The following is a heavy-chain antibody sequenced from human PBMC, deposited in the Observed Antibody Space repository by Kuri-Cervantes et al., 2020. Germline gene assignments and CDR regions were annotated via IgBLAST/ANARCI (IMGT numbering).Heavy chain of an antibody. V-gene: IGHV1-24*01. J-gene: IGHJ4*02. CDR2: FDPEDGET. D-gene: IGHD5/OR15-5a*01. CDR3: ATPGVYGGRIGYFDH. CDR1: GYTFTDCY. Sequence: ASVKVSCKASGYTFTDCYIHWVRQAPGQGLEWMGGFDPEDGETIYAQKFQGRVTMTEDTSTDTAYMELSSLRSKDTAVYYCATPGVYGGRIGYFDHWGQGTLVTVSS.